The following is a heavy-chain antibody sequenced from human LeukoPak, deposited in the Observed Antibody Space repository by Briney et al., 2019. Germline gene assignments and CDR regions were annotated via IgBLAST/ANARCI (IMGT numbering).Heavy chain of an antibody. CDR3: ARQFFGSGTAGWFDP. V-gene: IGHV5-51*01. CDR2: IYPGDSDT. CDR1: GYTFTSYW. Sequence: GESLQISCKGSGYTFTSYWIGWVRQMPGKGLEWMGIIYPGDSDTRYSPSFQGQVTVSADKYISTAYLQWSSLKASDTAMYYCARQFFGSGTAGWFDPWGQGTLVTVSS. J-gene: IGHJ5*02. D-gene: IGHD3-10*01.